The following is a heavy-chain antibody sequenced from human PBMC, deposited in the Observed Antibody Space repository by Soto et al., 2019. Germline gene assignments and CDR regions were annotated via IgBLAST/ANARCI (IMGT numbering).Heavy chain of an antibody. D-gene: IGHD5-12*01. CDR3: ARDAYSGYDWYYFDY. Sequence: QVQLVQSGAEVKKPGSSVKVSCKASGGTFSSYAISWVRQAPGQGLEWMGGIIPIFGTANYAQKFQGRVTITADESTSTAYMELSSLRSEDTAEYYCARDAYSGYDWYYFDYWGQGTLVTVSS. CDR2: IIPIFGTA. V-gene: IGHV1-69*12. CDR1: GGTFSSYA. J-gene: IGHJ4*02.